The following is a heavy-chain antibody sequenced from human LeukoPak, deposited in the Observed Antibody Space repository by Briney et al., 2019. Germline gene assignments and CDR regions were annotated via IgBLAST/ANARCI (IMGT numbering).Heavy chain of an antibody. Sequence: GASVKVSCKTSGYTFTGYYVHWVRQAPGQGLEWMGWVTSYNGDTNYAQKFQGRVTMSTDTSTSTAYMELRSLRFDDTAIYYCAKDWHILTGRNCFDSWGQGTLVTVSS. J-gene: IGHJ5*01. CDR2: VTSYNGDT. D-gene: IGHD3-9*01. CDR1: GYTFTGYY. V-gene: IGHV1-18*04. CDR3: AKDWHILTGRNCFDS.